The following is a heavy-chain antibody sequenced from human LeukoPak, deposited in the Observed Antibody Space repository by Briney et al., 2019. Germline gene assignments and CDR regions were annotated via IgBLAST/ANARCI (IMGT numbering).Heavy chain of an antibody. V-gene: IGHV3-7*01. Sequence: PGGSLRLSCAASGVTFSSYWMTWVRQAPGKGLEWVANIKHNGDELNYVGSVEGRFTISRDNAKNSLYLHMTSLRAEDTAVYYCARELRTFDSWGQGTLVTVSS. CDR1: GVTFSSYW. D-gene: IGHD3-16*01. CDR2: IKHNGDEL. J-gene: IGHJ4*02. CDR3: ARELRTFDS.